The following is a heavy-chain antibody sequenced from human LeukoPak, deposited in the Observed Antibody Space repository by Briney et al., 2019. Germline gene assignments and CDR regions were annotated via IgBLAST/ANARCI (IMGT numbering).Heavy chain of an antibody. V-gene: IGHV4-34*01. J-gene: IGHJ5*02. CDR3: ARRVKYYYGSGSYYNAHNWFDP. D-gene: IGHD3-10*01. Sequence: PSETLPLTCAVYGGSFSGYYWSWIRQPPGKGLEWIGEINHSGSTNYNPSLKSRVTISVDTSKNQFSLKLSSVTAADTAVYYCARRVKYYYGSGSYYNAHNWFDPWGQGTLVTVSS. CDR1: GGSFSGYY. CDR2: INHSGST.